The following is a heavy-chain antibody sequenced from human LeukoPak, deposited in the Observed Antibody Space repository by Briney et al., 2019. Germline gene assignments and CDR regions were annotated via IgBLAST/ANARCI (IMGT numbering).Heavy chain of an antibody. J-gene: IGHJ4*02. CDR1: GYIFTTYY. CDR3: ARIWLVRGYTYFDQ. V-gene: IGHV1-2*06. D-gene: IGHD6-19*01. CDR2: INPKSGDT. Sequence: ASVKVSCKASGYIFTTYYIHWVRQAPGQGLEWMGRINPKSGDTNYAQKFQGRVTMTRDTSISTAYMELSSLRSDDTAVYYCARIWLVRGYTYFDQWGQGTLVTVSS.